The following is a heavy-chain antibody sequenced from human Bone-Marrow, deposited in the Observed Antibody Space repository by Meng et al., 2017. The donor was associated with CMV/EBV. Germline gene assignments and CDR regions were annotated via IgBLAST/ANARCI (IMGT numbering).Heavy chain of an antibody. J-gene: IGHJ4*02. V-gene: IGHV3-43*01. D-gene: IGHD1-7*01. Sequence: GGSLRLSCAASGFTFDDYTMHWVRQAPGKGLEWVSLISWDGGSTYYADSVKGRFTISRDNSKNSLYLQMNSLRAEDTAVYYCARDSYNWNYGGIRALYYFDYWGQGTLVTVSS. CDR2: ISWDGGST. CDR1: GFTFDDYT. CDR3: ARDSYNWNYGGIRALYYFDY.